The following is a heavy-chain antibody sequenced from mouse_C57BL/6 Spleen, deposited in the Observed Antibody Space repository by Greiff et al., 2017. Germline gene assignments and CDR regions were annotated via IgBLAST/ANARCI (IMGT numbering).Heavy chain of an antibody. J-gene: IGHJ2*01. Sequence: VQLQQSGPELVKPGASVKISCKASGYSFTGYYMNWVKQSPEKSLEWIGEINPSTGGTTYNQKFKAKATLTVDKSSSTAYMQLMSLTSEESAVYYCARRYYYDNYYCDYWGQGTTRTVSS. V-gene: IGHV1-42*01. CDR2: INPSTGGT. D-gene: IGHD2-1*01. CDR3: ARRYYYDNYYCDY. CDR1: GYSFTGYY.